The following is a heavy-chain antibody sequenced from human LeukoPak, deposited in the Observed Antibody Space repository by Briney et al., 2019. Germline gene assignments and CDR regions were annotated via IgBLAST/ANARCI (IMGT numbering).Heavy chain of an antibody. D-gene: IGHD6-19*01. CDR2: MNPNSGAT. CDR3: AKGRDGSGWYLPGDY. CDR1: GYTFTIYD. Sequence: ASVKVSCKASGYTFTIYDFNWLRQATGQGREWMGWMNPNSGATGYAQKFQGRVTMTRSASINTAYMELTNLRSEDTAVYYCAKGRDGSGWYLPGDYWGQGTLVTVSS. V-gene: IGHV1-8*01. J-gene: IGHJ4*02.